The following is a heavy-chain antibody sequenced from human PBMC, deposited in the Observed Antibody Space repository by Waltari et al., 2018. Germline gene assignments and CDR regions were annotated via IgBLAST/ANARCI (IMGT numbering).Heavy chain of an antibody. V-gene: IGHV3-30*04. D-gene: IGHD3-22*01. CDR2: ISYDGSNK. J-gene: IGHJ4*02. CDR1: GFTFSSYA. Sequence: VQLVESGGGVVQPGRSLRLSCAASGFTFSSYAMHWVRQAPGKGLEWVAVISYDGSNKYYADSVKGRFTISRDNSKNTLYLQMNSLRAEDTAVYYCAREPPYYYDSSYFDYWGQGTLVTVSS. CDR3: AREPPYYYDSSYFDY.